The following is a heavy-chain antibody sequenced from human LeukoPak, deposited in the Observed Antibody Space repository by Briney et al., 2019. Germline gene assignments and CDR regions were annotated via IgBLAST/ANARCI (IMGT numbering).Heavy chain of an antibody. CDR3: VRDFRSADY. Sequence: GKSLRLSCAASGFTLSSYGMHWVRQAPGKGPMWVSRICPDGTVTNYADSVKARFIISRDNARNTVYLQMNSLRVEDTAVYYCVRDFRSADYWGQGTLVTVSS. CDR2: ICPDGTVT. CDR1: GFTLSSYG. V-gene: IGHV3-74*01. J-gene: IGHJ4*02.